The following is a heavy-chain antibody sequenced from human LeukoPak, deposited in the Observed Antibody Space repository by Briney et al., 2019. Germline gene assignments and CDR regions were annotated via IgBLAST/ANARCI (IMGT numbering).Heavy chain of an antibody. CDR1: GYTFTGYY. Sequence: ASVKVSCKASGYTFTGYYMHWVRQAPGQGLEWMGWINPNSGGTNYAQKFQGRVTMTRDTSISTAYMELSRLRSDDTAVYYCARGRKKVLRFLEWLTVDYWGQGTLVTVSS. D-gene: IGHD3-3*01. J-gene: IGHJ4*02. CDR2: INPNSGGT. V-gene: IGHV1-2*02. CDR3: ARGRKKVLRFLEWLTVDY.